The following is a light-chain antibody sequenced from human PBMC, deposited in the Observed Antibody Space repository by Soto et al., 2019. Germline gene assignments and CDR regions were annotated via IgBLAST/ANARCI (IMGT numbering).Light chain of an antibody. J-gene: IGKJ1*01. CDR3: QQYNNWPRT. CDR2: GAS. Sequence: EIVMTQSPATLSVSPGERATLSCRASQSVSSNLAWYQQKPGQAPRLLIYGASTRANVIPARFSGTGSGTGFTPNISTLQSEDLTVYYCQQYNNWPRTFGKGTKVEIK. CDR1: QSVSSN. V-gene: IGKV3-15*01.